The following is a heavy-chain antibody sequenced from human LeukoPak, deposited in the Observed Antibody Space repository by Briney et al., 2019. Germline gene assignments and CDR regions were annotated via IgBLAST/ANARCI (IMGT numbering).Heavy chain of an antibody. J-gene: IGHJ4*02. Sequence: KPGGSLRLSCAASGFTFDDYAMHWVRQAPGKGLEWVSLISGDDSRTYYADSVKGRFTISRDNSKTSLYLQMNSLRSENTALYYCAKARVGVIWDSLDYWGQGTLVIVSP. D-gene: IGHD3-10*01. CDR2: ISGDDSRT. V-gene: IGHV3-43*02. CDR3: AKARVGVIWDSLDY. CDR1: GFTFDDYA.